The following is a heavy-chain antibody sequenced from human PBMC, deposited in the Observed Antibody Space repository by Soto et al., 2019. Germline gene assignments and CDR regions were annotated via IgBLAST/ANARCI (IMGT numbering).Heavy chain of an antibody. CDR1: GYTFTSYA. J-gene: IGHJ4*02. CDR3: ARNLMDYDILTSYYMAYYFDY. V-gene: IGHV1-3*01. D-gene: IGHD3-9*01. CDR2: INAGNGNT. Sequence: QVQLVQSGAEVKKPGASVKVSCKASGYTFTSYAMHWVRQAPGQRLEWMGWINAGNGNTKYSQKFQGRVTITRDTYASTTYMELSSLRSEDTAVYSCARNLMDYDILTSYYMAYYFDYWGQGTLVTVSS.